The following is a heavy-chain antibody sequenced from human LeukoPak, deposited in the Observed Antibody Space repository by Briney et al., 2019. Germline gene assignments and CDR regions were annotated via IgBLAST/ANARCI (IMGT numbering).Heavy chain of an antibody. CDR1: GGSISSSSYY. CDR2: IYYSGST. J-gene: IGHJ4*02. Sequence: PSETLSLTCTVSGGSISSSSYYWGWIRQPPGKGLEWIGSIYYSGSTYYNPSLKSRVTISVDTSKNQFSLKLSSVTAADTAVYYCARLLIVVVPAAPRGFGYWGQGTLVTVSS. V-gene: IGHV4-39*01. CDR3: ARLLIVVVPAAPRGFGY. D-gene: IGHD2-2*01.